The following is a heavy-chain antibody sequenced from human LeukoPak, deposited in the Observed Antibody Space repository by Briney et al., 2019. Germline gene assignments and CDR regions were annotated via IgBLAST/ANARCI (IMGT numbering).Heavy chain of an antibody. Sequence: SQTLSLTCTVSGGSISSGGYYWSWIRQHPGKGLEWIGYLYYSGSTYYNPSLKSRVTISVDTSKNQFSLKLSSVTAADTAVYYCARLRAGVFYDYVWGSYRPTFDYWGQGTLVTVSS. CDR1: GGSISSGGYY. CDR3: ARLRAGVFYDYVWGSYRPTFDY. V-gene: IGHV4-31*03. CDR2: LYYSGST. J-gene: IGHJ4*02. D-gene: IGHD3-16*02.